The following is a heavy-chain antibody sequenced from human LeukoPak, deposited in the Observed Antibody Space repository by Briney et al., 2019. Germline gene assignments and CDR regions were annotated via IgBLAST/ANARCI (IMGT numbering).Heavy chain of an antibody. CDR1: GFSFSTSW. CDR2: IKPDGSDK. CDR3: AKDQVFRGIAVGVPHYYYGMDV. J-gene: IGHJ6*02. V-gene: IGHV3-7*01. D-gene: IGHD6-19*01. Sequence: QTGGSLRLSCEGSGFSFSTSWMDWVRQAPGKGLQWVANIKPDGSDKYYADSVKGRFTISRDNSKNTLYLQMNSLRAEDTAVYYCAKDQVFRGIAVGVPHYYYGMDVWGQGTTVTVSS.